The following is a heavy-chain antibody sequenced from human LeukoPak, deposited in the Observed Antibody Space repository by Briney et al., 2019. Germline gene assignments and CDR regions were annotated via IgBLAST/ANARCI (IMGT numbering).Heavy chain of an antibody. CDR2: IYTSGST. CDR3: AREKQSSGWYVPNYFDY. D-gene: IGHD6-19*01. V-gene: IGHV4-4*07. CDR1: GGSISSYY. Sequence: PSETLSLTCTVSGGSISSYYWSWMRQPAGKGLEWIGRIYTSGSTNYNPSLKSRVTMSVDTSKNQFSLKMSSVTAADTAVYYFAREKQSSGWYVPNYFDYWGQGTLVTVSS. J-gene: IGHJ4*02.